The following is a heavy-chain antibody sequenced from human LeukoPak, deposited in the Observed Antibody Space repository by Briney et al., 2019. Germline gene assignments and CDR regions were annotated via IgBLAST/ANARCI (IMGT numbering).Heavy chain of an antibody. V-gene: IGHV3-21*01. CDR2: ISSSSSYI. J-gene: IGHJ4*02. Sequence: GGSLRLSCAASGFTFSSYSMNWVRQAPGKGLEWVSSISSSSSYIYYADSVKGRFTISRDNAKSSLYLQMNSLRAEDTAVYYCARDDYVWGSYRFNFDYWGQGTLVTVSS. CDR1: GFTFSSYS. D-gene: IGHD3-16*02. CDR3: ARDDYVWGSYRFNFDY.